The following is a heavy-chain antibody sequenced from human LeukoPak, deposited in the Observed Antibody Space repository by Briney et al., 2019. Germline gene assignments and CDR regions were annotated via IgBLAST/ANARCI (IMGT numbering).Heavy chain of an antibody. V-gene: IGHV4-59*01. D-gene: IGHD3-16*01. Sequence: SETLSLTCTVSGGSISIYYWTWIRQPPGKGLEWIGHIHYSGSTDYDPSLKSRVTISVDTSKIQSSLKLSSVTAADTAMYYCARGWGYFDYWGQGTLVTVSS. CDR3: ARGWGYFDY. CDR1: GGSISIYY. J-gene: IGHJ4*02. CDR2: IHYSGST.